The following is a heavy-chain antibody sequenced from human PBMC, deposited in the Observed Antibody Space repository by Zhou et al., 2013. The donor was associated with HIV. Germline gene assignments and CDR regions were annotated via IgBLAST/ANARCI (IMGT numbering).Heavy chain of an antibody. V-gene: IGHV4-4*07. Sequence: QVQLQESGPGLVKPSETLSLTCTVSGGSISSYYWSWIRQPAGKGLEWIGRIYSSGSTNYNPSLGSRVTMSVDTSKNQFSLKLSSVTAADTAVYYCARDMEDIVMVVAAYKWFDPWGQGTLVTVSS. CDR3: ARDMEDIVMVVAAYKWFDP. D-gene: IGHD2-15*01. CDR2: IYSSGST. J-gene: IGHJ5*02. CDR1: GGSISSYY.